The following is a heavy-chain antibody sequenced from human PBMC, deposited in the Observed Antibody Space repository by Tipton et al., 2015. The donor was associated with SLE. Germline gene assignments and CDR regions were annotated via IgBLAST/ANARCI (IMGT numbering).Heavy chain of an antibody. CDR1: GGSINSGSYY. CDR3: AREGVGNWGLFFDY. D-gene: IGHD7-27*01. J-gene: IGHJ4*02. V-gene: IGHV4-61*02. CDR2: MYTSGST. Sequence: TLSLTCTVSGGSINSGSYYWSRIRQPAGKGLEWIGRMYTSGSTNYNPSLKSRVTISVDTSKNQFSLKLSSVTAADTAVYYCAREGVGNWGLFFDYWGQGTLVTVSS.